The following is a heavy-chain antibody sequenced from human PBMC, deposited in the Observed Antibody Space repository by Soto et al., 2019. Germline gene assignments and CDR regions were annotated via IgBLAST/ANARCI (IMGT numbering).Heavy chain of an antibody. CDR3: AKPYGDYATGGAFDI. Sequence: GGSLRLSCAASGFTFSSYSMSWVRQAPGKGPEWVSGFRTGGDDGTTYYADSVKGRFTISRDNSKNTLFLQMNSLRAEDTAVYYCAKPYGDYATGGAFDIWGQGTMVTVSS. J-gene: IGHJ3*02. V-gene: IGHV3-23*01. D-gene: IGHD4-17*01. CDR2: FRTGGDDGTT. CDR1: GFTFSSYS.